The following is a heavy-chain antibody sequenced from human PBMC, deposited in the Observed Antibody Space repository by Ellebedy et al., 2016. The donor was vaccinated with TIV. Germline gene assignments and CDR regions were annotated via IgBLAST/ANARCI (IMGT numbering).Heavy chain of an antibody. CDR3: ARDKRWYFDL. V-gene: IGHV3-11*01. J-gene: IGHJ2*01. Sequence: GESLKISCAASGFTFSDYYMSWIRQAPGKGLEWLSSISRASSPIYYADSVKGRFTFSRDNSKNTLYLQMNSLRAEDTAVYYCARDKRWYFDLWGRGTLVTVSS. D-gene: IGHD6-25*01. CDR2: ISRASSPI. CDR1: GFTFSDYY.